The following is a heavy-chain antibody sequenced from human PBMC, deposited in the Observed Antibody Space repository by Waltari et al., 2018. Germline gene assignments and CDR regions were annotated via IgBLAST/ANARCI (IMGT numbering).Heavy chain of an antibody. Sequence: QVQLVQSGAEVKKPGSSVKVSCKASGGTFSSYAISWVRQAPGHGVEWMGGIIPIFGTANYAQTFQGRVTITTDESPSPAYMELSSLRSEDTAVYYCARASGYDSDHFDYWGQGTLVTVSS. CDR1: GGTFSSYA. J-gene: IGHJ4*02. D-gene: IGHD5-12*01. CDR3: ARASGYDSDHFDY. V-gene: IGHV1-69*05. CDR2: IIPIFGTA.